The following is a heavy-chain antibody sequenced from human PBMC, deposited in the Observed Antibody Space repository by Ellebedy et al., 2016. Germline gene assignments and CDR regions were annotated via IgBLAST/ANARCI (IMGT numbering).Heavy chain of an antibody. J-gene: IGHJ4*02. CDR2: IRSKAYGGTT. CDR1: GFTFGDYA. V-gene: IGHV3-49*03. Sequence: GGSLRLSXTASGFTFGDYAMSWFRQAPGKGLEWVGFIRSKAYGGTTEYAASVKGRFTISRDDSKSIAYLQMNSLKTEDTAMYYCTRDPSHYYDSSGYYELWGQGTLVTVSS. CDR3: TRDPSHYYDSSGYYEL. D-gene: IGHD3-22*01.